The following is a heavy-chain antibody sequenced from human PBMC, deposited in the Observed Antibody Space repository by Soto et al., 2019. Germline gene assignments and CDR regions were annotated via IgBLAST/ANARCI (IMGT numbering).Heavy chain of an antibody. CDR1: GFTFSSYA. V-gene: IGHV3-30-3*01. Sequence: PGGSLRLSCAASGFTFSSYAMHWVRQAPGKGLEWVAVISYDGSNKYYADSVKGRFTISRDNSKNTLYLQMNSLRPEDTALYYCVGGQYYFDYRGQGTLVTVSP. CDR3: VGGQYYFDY. J-gene: IGHJ4*02. CDR2: ISYDGSNK. D-gene: IGHD3-10*01.